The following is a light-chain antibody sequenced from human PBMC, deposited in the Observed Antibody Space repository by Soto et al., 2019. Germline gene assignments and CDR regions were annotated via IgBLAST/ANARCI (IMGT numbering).Light chain of an antibody. J-gene: IGLJ3*02. V-gene: IGLV4-69*01. CDR1: SGHSSYA. Sequence: QLVLTQSPSASASLGASVNLTCTLSSGHSSYAIAWHQQQPEKGPRYLMKLNSDGSHTKGDGIPDRFSGSSSGAERYLTISSLQSEDEADYYCQTWGTGFRVFGGGTKLTVL. CDR2: LNSDGSH. CDR3: QTWGTGFRV.